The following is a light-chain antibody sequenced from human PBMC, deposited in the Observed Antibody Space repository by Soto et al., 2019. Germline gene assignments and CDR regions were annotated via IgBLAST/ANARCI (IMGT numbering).Light chain of an antibody. Sequence: EIVMTQSPATPSLSPGERATLSCRASQSVSRDLAWYHQKPGQAPRLLIYGASTRATGIPARFSGSGSGTEFTLTINSLKYEDFAVYYCQQYNNWPRTFGQGTKVDI. CDR3: QQYNNWPRT. V-gene: IGKV3-15*01. CDR1: QSVSRD. J-gene: IGKJ1*01. CDR2: GAS.